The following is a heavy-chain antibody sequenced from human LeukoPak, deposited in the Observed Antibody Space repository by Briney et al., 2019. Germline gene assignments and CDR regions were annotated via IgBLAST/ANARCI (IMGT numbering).Heavy chain of an antibody. D-gene: IGHD2-15*01. V-gene: IGHV4-31*03. Sequence: PSETLSLTCTVSGGSISSGGYYWSWLRPHPGKGLEWIGYIYYSGSTYYNPSLKSRVTISVDTSKNQFSLKLSSVTAADTAVYYCARPRYCSGGSCLDPWGQGTLVTVSS. J-gene: IGHJ5*02. CDR3: ARPRYCSGGSCLDP. CDR2: IYYSGST. CDR1: GGSISSGGYY.